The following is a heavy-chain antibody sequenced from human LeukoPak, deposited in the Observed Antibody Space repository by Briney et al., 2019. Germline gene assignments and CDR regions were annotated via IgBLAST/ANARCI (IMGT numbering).Heavy chain of an antibody. CDR3: VRGDWYFES. CDR2: INRDGTEK. CDR1: GFNFSDSR. J-gene: IGHJ4*02. Sequence: GGSLRLPCATSGFNFSDSRMTWVRQAPGKGLQWVANINRDGTEKHFLDSVEGRFTISRDNAKKSLYLLMNSLRPQDTAVYFCVRGDWYFESWGQGTLVTVSS. D-gene: IGHD2-21*01. V-gene: IGHV3-7*04.